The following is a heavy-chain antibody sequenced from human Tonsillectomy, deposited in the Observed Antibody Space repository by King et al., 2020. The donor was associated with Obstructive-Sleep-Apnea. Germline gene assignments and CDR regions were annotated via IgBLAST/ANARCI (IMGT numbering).Heavy chain of an antibody. J-gene: IGHJ5*02. CDR1: GISLSNARLG. D-gene: IGHD6-19*01. Sequence: TLKESGPVLVKPTETLTLTCTVSGISLSNARLGVSWIRQPPGKALEWLAHIFSIDEKSYSASLKSRLTISKDTSKSQVVLTMTNMDPVDTATYYCARITGYGTGWYENNWFDPWGQGTLVTVSS. V-gene: IGHV2-26*01. CDR2: IFSIDEK. CDR3: ARITGYGTGWYENNWFDP.